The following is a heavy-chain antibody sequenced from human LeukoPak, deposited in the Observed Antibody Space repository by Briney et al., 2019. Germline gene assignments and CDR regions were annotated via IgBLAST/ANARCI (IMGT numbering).Heavy chain of an antibody. CDR2: IRYDGSNK. CDR3: ARGPDYDILADYFDY. Sequence: GRSLRLSCAASGFTFSSYGMHWVRQAPGKGLEWVAFIRYDGSNKYYADSVRGRFTISRDNSKNTLFLQMNSLRPEDTAVYYCARGPDYDILADYFDYWGQGTLVTVSS. D-gene: IGHD3-9*01. J-gene: IGHJ4*02. V-gene: IGHV3-30*02. CDR1: GFTFSSYG.